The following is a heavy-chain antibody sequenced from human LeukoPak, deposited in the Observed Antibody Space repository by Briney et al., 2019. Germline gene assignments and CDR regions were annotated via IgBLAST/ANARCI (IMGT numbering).Heavy chain of an antibody. CDR1: GFTVSSNY. CDR3: ARAPGESSGYYFDY. V-gene: IGHV3-53*01. D-gene: IGHD3-10*01. J-gene: IGHJ4*02. Sequence: PGGSLRLSCAASGFTVSSNYMSWVRQAPGKGLEWVSVIYSGGSTYYADSVKGRFTISRDNSKNTLYLQMNSLRAEDTAVYYCARAPGESSGYYFDYWGQGTLVTVSS. CDR2: IYSGGST.